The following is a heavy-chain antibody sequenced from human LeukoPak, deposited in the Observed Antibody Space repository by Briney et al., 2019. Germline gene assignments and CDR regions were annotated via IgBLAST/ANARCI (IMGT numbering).Heavy chain of an antibody. Sequence: PSETLSLTCTVSGGSISSFYWSWIRQPPGKGLEWIGHIYYSGSTNYNPSLNSRVTISVDTSKNQFSLKLSSVTAADTAVYYCASTKSRGYYYDSSGYYFFWGQGTLVTVSS. D-gene: IGHD3-22*01. CDR2: IYYSGST. CDR1: GGSISSFY. J-gene: IGHJ4*02. CDR3: ASTKSRGYYYDSSGYYFF. V-gene: IGHV4-59*12.